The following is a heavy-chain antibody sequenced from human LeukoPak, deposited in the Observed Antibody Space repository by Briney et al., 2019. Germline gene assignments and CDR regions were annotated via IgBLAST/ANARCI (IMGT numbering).Heavy chain of an antibody. D-gene: IGHD6-6*01. CDR3: ARDFRPEYSSSGWFDP. Sequence: PGGSLRLSCAASGFTVSSNYMSWVRQAPGKGLEWVSVIYSGGSTYYADSVKGRYTISRDNSKNTLYLQMNSLRAEDTAVYYCARDFRPEYSSSGWFDPWGQGTLVTVSS. CDR1: GFTVSSNY. J-gene: IGHJ5*02. V-gene: IGHV3-53*05. CDR2: IYSGGST.